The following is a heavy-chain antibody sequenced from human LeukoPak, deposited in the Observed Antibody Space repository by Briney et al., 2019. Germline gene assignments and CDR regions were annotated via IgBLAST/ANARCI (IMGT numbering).Heavy chain of an antibody. Sequence: PSETLSLTCAVYGGSFSGYYWSWIRQPPGKGLEWIGEINHSGSTNYNPSLKSRVTISVDTSKNQFPLKLSSVTAADTAVYYCARGRSTMVRGVRDGYYYYGMDVWAKGPRSPSPQ. CDR3: ARGRSTMVRGVRDGYYYYGMDV. CDR2: INHSGST. D-gene: IGHD3-10*01. CDR1: GGSFSGYY. J-gene: IGHJ6*04. V-gene: IGHV4-34*01.